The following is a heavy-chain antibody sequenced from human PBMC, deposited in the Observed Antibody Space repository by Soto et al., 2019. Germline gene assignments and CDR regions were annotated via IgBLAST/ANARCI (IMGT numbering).Heavy chain of an antibody. J-gene: IGHJ4*02. D-gene: IGHD3-16*02. V-gene: IGHV5-10-1*01. CDR1: GYSFTSYW. CDR2: IDPSDSYT. CDR3: ARHAENVYDYVWGSYRSTHFDY. Sequence: GESLKISCKGSGYSFTSYWISWVRQMPGKGLEWMGRIDPSDSYTNYSPSFQGHVTISADKSISTAYLQWSSLKASDTAVYYCARHAENVYDYVWGSYRSTHFDYWGQGTLVTVSS.